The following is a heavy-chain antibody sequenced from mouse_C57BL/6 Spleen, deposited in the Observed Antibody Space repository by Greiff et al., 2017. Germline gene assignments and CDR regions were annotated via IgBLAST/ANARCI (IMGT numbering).Heavy chain of an antibody. D-gene: IGHD2-5*01. V-gene: IGHV1-59*01. Sequence: QVQLQQPGAELVRPGTSVKLSCKASGYTFTSYWMHWVKQRPGQGLEWIGVIDPSDSYTNYNQKFKGKATLTVDTSSSTAYMQLSSLTSEDSAVYYCARSLYYSNYPLYFDYWGQGTTLTVSS. CDR1: GYTFTSYW. CDR3: ARSLYYSNYPLYFDY. CDR2: IDPSDSYT. J-gene: IGHJ2*01.